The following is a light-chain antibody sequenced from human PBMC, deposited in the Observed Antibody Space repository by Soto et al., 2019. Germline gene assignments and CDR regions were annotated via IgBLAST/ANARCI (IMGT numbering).Light chain of an antibody. J-gene: IGKJ1*01. CDR3: HQRSSGPWT. V-gene: IGKV3-11*01. CDR2: DAS. Sequence: EIVLTQSPATLSLSPGERATLSCRASQSVNTYLAWFQQKPGQAPRLLIYDASSRATGIPARFSCTGSGTDYTLTISSLEPEDFAVYYCHQRSSGPWTFGQGTKVEIK. CDR1: QSVNTY.